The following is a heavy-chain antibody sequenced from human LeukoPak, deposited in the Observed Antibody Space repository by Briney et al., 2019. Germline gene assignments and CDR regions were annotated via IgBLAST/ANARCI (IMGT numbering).Heavy chain of an antibody. Sequence: PGGSLRLSCAASGFTFSSYDMHWVRQATGKGLEWVSAIGTAGDTYYPGSVKGRFTISRENAKNSLYLQMNSLRVEDTAVYYCARAAPNVDTAMVPDAFDIWGQGTMVTVSS. CDR1: GFTFSSYD. D-gene: IGHD5-18*01. V-gene: IGHV3-13*01. CDR2: IGTAGDT. J-gene: IGHJ3*02. CDR3: ARAAPNVDTAMVPDAFDI.